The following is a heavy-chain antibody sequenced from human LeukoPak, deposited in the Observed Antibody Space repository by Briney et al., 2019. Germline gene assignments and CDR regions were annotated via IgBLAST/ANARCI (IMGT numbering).Heavy chain of an antibody. J-gene: IGHJ5*02. CDR3: ARGGGSGWYHWFDP. CDR1: GGSFSGYY. CDR2: INHSGST. V-gene: IGHV4-34*01. Sequence: SETLSLTCAVYGGSFSGYYWSWIRQPPGKGLEWIGEINHSGSTNYNPSLKSRVTISVDTSKNQFSLKLSSVTAADTAVYYCARGGGSGWYHWFDPWGREPWSPSPQ. D-gene: IGHD6-19*01.